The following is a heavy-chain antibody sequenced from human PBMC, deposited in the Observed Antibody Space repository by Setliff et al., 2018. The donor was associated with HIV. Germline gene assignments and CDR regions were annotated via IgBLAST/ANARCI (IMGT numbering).Heavy chain of an antibody. V-gene: IGHV1-3*01. CDR3: VRGALLAAFDFDH. Sequence: ASVKVSCKVSGYTFTTYSLHWVRQAPGQSLEWLGWIHAGKGDTKYSQDLQGRITISSDTSANTAYMELSSLRSDDTAVYFCVRGALLAAFDFDHWGHGTLVTVSS. D-gene: IGHD2-8*02. J-gene: IGHJ4*01. CDR2: IHAGKGDT. CDR1: GYTFTTYS.